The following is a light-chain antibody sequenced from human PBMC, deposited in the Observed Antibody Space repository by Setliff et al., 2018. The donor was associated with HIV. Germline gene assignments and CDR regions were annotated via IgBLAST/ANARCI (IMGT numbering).Light chain of an antibody. CDR1: SSNIGSNT. V-gene: IGLV1-44*01. CDR3: AAWDDSLNGQV. J-gene: IGLJ1*01. CDR2: SNN. Sequence: VLTQPPSASGTPGQRVTISCSGSSSNIGSNTVNWYRQLPGTAPKLLIYSNNQRPSGVPDRFSGSKSGTSASLGISGLQSEDEADYYCAAWDDSLNGQVFGTGTKVTV.